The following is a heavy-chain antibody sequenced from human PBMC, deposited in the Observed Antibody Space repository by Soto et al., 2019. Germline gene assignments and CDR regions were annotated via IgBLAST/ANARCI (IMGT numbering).Heavy chain of an antibody. D-gene: IGHD3-9*01. CDR3: ARGGVNYDILTGYSNFDY. V-gene: IGHV1-69*02. CDR1: GGTFSSYT. CDR2: IIPILGIA. J-gene: IGHJ4*02. Sequence: GASVKVSCKASGGTFSSYTISWVRQAPGQGLEWMGRIIPILGIANYAQKFQGRVTITADKSTSTAYMELSSLRSEDTAVYYCARGGVNYDILTGYSNFDYWGQGTPVTVSS.